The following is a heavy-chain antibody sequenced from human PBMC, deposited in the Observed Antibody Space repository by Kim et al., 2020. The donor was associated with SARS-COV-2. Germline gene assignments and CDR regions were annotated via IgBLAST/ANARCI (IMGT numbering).Heavy chain of an antibody. CDR2: ISYDGSNK. CDR1: GFTFSSYA. J-gene: IGHJ4*02. CDR3: ARALVLAFNYYDSSGYDRGCDY. D-gene: IGHD3-22*01. V-gene: IGHV3-30-3*01. Sequence: GGSLRLSCAASGFTFSSYAMHWVRQAPGKGLEWVAVISYDGSNKYYADSVKGRFTISRDNSKNTLYLQMNSLRAEDTAVYYCARALVLAFNYYDSSGYDRGCDYWGQGTLVTVSS.